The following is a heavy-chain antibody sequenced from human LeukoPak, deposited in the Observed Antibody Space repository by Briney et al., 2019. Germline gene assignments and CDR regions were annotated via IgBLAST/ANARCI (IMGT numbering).Heavy chain of an antibody. D-gene: IGHD1-26*01. CDR2: INPNSGGT. V-gene: IGHV1-2*02. CDR3: ARDREWGLPRGNYYFDY. CDR1: GYTFTGYY. Sequence: GASVKVSCKASGYTFTGYYMHWVRQAPGQGPEWMGWINPNSGGTNYAQKFQGRVAMTRDTSNSTAYMELSRLRSDDTAVYYCARDREWGLPRGNYYFDYWGQGTLVTVSS. J-gene: IGHJ4*02.